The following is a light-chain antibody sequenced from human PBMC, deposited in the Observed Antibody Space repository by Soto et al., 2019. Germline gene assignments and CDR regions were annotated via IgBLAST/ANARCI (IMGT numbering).Light chain of an antibody. CDR1: ERIYSAY. Sequence: EVVLTQSPGTLSLSRGERATLSCRASERIYSAYLGWYQQKPGQAPRLLIYGASTRATDIPARFSGSGSGTEFTLTISSLQSEDFAVYFCQQYNKWPPLTFGGGTKVDIK. CDR2: GAS. V-gene: IGKV3-15*01. CDR3: QQYNKWPPLT. J-gene: IGKJ4*01.